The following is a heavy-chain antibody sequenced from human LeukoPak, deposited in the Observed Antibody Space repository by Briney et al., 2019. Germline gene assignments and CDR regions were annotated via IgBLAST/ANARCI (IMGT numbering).Heavy chain of an antibody. D-gene: IGHD3-9*01. V-gene: IGHV1-2*02. CDR2: INPNSGGT. J-gene: IGHJ6*02. CDR3: AVLTEYYYGMDV. CDR1: GYTFTGYY. Sequence: ASVKVSCKASGYTFTGYYMHWVRQAPGQGLEWMGWINPNSGGTNYAQKFQGRVTMTRDTSISTACMELSRLRSDDTAVYYCAVLTEYYYGMDVWGQGTTVTVSS.